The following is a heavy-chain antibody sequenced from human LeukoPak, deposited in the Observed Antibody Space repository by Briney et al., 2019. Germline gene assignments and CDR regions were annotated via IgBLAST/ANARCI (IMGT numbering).Heavy chain of an antibody. CDR3: ARGEYQLPKYYYYGMDV. CDR2: IIPIFGTA. Sequence: AASVNVSCKASGGTFSSYAISWVRQAPGQGLEWMGGIIPIFGTANYAQKFQGRVTITADESTSTAYMELSSLRSEDTAVYYCARGEYQLPKYYYYGMDVWGKGTTVTVSS. J-gene: IGHJ6*04. CDR1: GGTFSSYA. D-gene: IGHD2-2*01. V-gene: IGHV1-69*13.